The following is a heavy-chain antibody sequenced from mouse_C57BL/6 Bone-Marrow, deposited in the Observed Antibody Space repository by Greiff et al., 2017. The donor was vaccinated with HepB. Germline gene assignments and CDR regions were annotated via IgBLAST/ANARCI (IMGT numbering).Heavy chain of an antibody. CDR1: GFTFSDYG. Sequence: EVQVVEPGGGLVKPGGSLKLSCAASGFTFSDYGMHWVRQAPEQGLEWVAYISRGSSTIYYADTVKGRFTISRDNAKNTLCLQMTSLRSEDTAMYYCERVLYDGRSYYAMDYWCQGTSVTVSS. CDR2: ISRGSSTI. V-gene: IGHV5-17*01. CDR3: ERVLYDGRSYYAMDY. D-gene: IGHD2-3*01. J-gene: IGHJ4*01.